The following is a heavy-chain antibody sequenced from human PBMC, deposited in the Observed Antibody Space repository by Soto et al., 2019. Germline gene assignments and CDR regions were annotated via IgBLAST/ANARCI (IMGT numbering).Heavy chain of an antibody. D-gene: IGHD1-26*01. V-gene: IGHV4-34*01. CDR2: INHSGST. CDR3: ARNSGSYTEYFDY. J-gene: IGHJ4*02. CDR1: GGSFSGYY. Sequence: QVQLQQWGAGLLKPSETLSLTCAVYGGSFSGYYWSWIRQPPGKGLEWIGEINHSGSTNYNPSLKSRVTISVATSKNQFSLRLSSVTAADRAVYYCARNSGSYTEYFDYWGQGTLVTVSS.